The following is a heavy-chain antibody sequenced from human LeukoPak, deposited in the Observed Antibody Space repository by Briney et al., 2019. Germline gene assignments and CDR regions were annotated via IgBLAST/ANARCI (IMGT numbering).Heavy chain of an antibody. V-gene: IGHV1-69*04. Sequence: SVKVSCKASGDTFRNLAITWVRRAPGQGPEWMGRIIPTDDMTNYAQAFQGGVTFSADKSTTTVIMELSSLTFQDTAVYYCAREVVGGTYAIYFDLWGQGSLVTASS. J-gene: IGHJ4*02. D-gene: IGHD2-8*01. CDR3: AREVVGGTYAIYFDL. CDR2: IIPTDDMT. CDR1: GDTFRNLA.